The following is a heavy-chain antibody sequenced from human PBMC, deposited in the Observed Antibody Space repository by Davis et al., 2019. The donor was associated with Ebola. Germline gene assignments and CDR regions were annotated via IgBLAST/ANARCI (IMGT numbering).Heavy chain of an antibody. CDR2: IGRGSSPI. V-gene: IGHV3-48*02. CDR1: GFTFSSYS. D-gene: IGHD6-13*01. CDR3: ARDSGISGADDY. Sequence: GESLKIPCAAPGFTFSSYSMTWVRQAPGKGLEWISYIGRGSSPIYYADSVKSRFTISRDNANNSLYLHMNSLGDEDTAVYYCARDSGISGADDYWGQGTLVTVSS. J-gene: IGHJ4*02.